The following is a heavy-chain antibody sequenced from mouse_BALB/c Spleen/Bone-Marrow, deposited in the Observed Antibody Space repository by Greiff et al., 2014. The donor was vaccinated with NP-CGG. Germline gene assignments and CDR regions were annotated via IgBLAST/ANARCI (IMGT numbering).Heavy chain of an antibody. Sequence: VQVVESGAELARPGASVKLSCKASGYTFTSYWINWVKQRPGQGLEWIGNIYPSDSYTNYNQKFKDKATLTVDKSSTTAYMQLSSPTSEDSAVYYCTRGGSSPYYFDYWGQGSTLTVSS. D-gene: IGHD1-1*01. CDR2: IYPSDSYT. V-gene: IGHV1-69*02. CDR1: GYTFTSYW. CDR3: TRGGSSPYYFDY. J-gene: IGHJ2*01.